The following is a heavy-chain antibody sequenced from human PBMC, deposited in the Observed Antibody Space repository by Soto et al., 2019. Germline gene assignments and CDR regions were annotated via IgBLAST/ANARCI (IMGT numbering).Heavy chain of an antibody. D-gene: IGHD1-1*01. CDR1: GGSITSDSYY. V-gene: IGHV4-31*03. Sequence: SETLSLTCTFSGGSITSDSYYWSWIRQHPGQGLEWIGHIYYSGTTYYNPSLKSRVTISVDTSKNQLSLKLTSVTAADTAVYYCARLYRYTYGKFDSWGQGTLVTVSS. CDR2: IYYSGTT. CDR3: ARLYRYTYGKFDS. J-gene: IGHJ4*02.